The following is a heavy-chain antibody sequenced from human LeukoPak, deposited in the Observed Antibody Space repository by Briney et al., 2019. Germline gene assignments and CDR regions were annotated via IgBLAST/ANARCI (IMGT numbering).Heavy chain of an antibody. CDR2: ISYDGSNK. J-gene: IGHJ6*02. D-gene: IGHD3-16*02. CDR3: ARDPSFTRSLYYGLDV. Sequence: GGSLRLSCAASGFTFSSYAMHWVRQAPGKGLEWVAVISYDGSNKYYADSVKGRFTFSRDNSKNTVYLQMSSLSAEDAAVYYCARDPSFTRSLYYGLDVWGQGTTVTVSS. CDR1: GFTFSSYA. V-gene: IGHV3-30-3*01.